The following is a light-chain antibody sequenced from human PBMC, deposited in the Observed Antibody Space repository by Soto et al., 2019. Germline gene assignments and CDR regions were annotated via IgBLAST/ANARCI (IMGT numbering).Light chain of an antibody. CDR1: QSITNY. CDR3: QWSSSTSFT. Sequence: DIQMTQSPSSLSASVGDRVTITCRASQSITNYLNWYQQKPGRAPKLLIYSASTLQSGVPSGFSGSGSGTYFTLTISSLQPGDSATYYCQWSSSTSFTFGPWTKVHV. CDR2: SAS. V-gene: IGKV1-39*01. J-gene: IGKJ3*01.